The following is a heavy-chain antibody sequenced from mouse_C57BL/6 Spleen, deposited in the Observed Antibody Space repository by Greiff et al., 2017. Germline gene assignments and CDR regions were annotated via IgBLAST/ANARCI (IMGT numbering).Heavy chain of an antibody. CDR3: ARRDSNPLDD. CDR2: INPGSGGT. D-gene: IGHD2-5*01. CDR1: GYAFTNYL. Sequence: VQLQQSGAELVRPGTSVKVSCKASGYAFTNYLIEWVKQRPGQGLEWIGVINPGSGGTNYNEKFKGKATLTADKSSSTAYMQLSGLTSEDSAVYFGARRDSNPLDDWGQGTTLTVSS. J-gene: IGHJ2*01. V-gene: IGHV1-54*01.